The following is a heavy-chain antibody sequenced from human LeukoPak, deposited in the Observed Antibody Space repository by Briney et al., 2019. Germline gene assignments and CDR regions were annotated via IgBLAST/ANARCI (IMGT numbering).Heavy chain of an antibody. CDR2: IIPIFGTA. Sequence: GASVKVSCKASGGTFSSYAISWVRQAPGQGLEWMGGIIPIFGTANYAQKFQGRVTITTDESTSTAYMELSSLRSEDTAVYYCARARYSSSSLFLFYFDYWGQGTLVTVSS. D-gene: IGHD6-6*01. J-gene: IGHJ4*02. CDR3: ARARYSSSSLFLFYFDY. CDR1: GGTFSSYA. V-gene: IGHV1-69*05.